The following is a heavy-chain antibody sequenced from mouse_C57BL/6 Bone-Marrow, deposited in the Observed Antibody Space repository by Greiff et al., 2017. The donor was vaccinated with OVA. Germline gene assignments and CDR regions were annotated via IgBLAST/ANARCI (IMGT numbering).Heavy chain of an antibody. V-gene: IGHV5-2*01. CDR2: INSDGGST. CDR3: ASDYDGGGFDY. J-gene: IGHJ2*01. CDR1: EYEFPSHD. D-gene: IGHD2-4*01. Sequence: EVQGVESGGGLVQPGESLKLSCESNEYEFPSHDMSWVRKTPEKRLELVAAINSDGGSTYYPDTMERRFIISRDNTKKALYLQMSSLRSEDTALYYCASDYDGGGFDYWGQGTTLTVSS.